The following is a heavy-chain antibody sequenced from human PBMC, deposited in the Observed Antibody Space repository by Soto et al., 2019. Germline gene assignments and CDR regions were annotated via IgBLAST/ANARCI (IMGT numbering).Heavy chain of an antibody. J-gene: IGHJ6*02. CDR2: IIPIFGTA. V-gene: IGHV1-69*13. D-gene: IGHD3-22*01. CDR3: ARDMTTSMIVVVITAATRYYYGMDV. Sequence: SVKVSCKASGGTFSSYAISWVRQAPGQGLEWMGGIIPIFGTANYAQKFQGRVTITADESTSTAYMELSSLRSEDTAMYYCARDMTTSMIVVVITAATRYYYGMDVWGQGTTVTV. CDR1: GGTFSSYA.